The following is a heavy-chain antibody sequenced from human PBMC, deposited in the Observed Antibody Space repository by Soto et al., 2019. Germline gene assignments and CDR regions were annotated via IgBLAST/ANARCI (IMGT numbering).Heavy chain of an antibody. D-gene: IGHD3-22*01. CDR1: GFSLSNSGVG. CDR3: AHSLYYYDSSGYPRMNFDY. J-gene: IGHJ4*02. CDR2: IYWDDDK. V-gene: IGHV2-5*02. Sequence: GSGPTLVNPTQTLTLTCTFSGFSLSNSGVGVGWIRQPPGKALEWLALIYWDDDKRYSPSLKSRLTITKDTSKNQVVLTMTNMDPVDTATYYCAHSLYYYDSSGYPRMNFDYWGQGTLVTVSS.